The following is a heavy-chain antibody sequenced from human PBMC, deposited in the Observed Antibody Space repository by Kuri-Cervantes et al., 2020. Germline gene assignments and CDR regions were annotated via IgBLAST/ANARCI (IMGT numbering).Heavy chain of an antibody. V-gene: IGHV3-43D*04. D-gene: IGHD4-17*01. J-gene: IGHJ4*02. Sequence: ETLSLTCTVSGGSISSHYWSWFRQPPGKGLEWVSLISWDGGSTYYADSVKGRFTISRDNSKNSLYLQMNSLRAEDTALYYCAKDLNHYGDYEVDYWGQGTLVTVSS. CDR2: ISWDGGST. CDR3: AKDLNHYGDYEVDY. CDR1: GGSISSHY.